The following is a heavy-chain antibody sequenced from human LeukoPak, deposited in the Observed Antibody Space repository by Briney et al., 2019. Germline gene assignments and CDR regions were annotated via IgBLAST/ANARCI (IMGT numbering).Heavy chain of an antibody. CDR3: AGSKSYFDY. V-gene: IGHV6-1*01. CDR2: TYYRSKWFN. Sequence: SQTLSLTCAICGDSVSSNSAALNWIRQSPSRGLEWLGRTYYRSKWFNDYATSVKSRITINPDTSKNQFSLQLNSVTPEDTAVYYCAGSKSYFDYWGQGTLVTVSS. D-gene: IGHD2-2*01. J-gene: IGHJ4*02. CDR1: GDSVSSNSAA.